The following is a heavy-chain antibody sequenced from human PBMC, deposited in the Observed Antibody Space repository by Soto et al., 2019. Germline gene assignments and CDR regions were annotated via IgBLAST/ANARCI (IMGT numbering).Heavy chain of an antibody. CDR1: GFIFSNAW. V-gene: IGHV3-15*01. CDR3: TTSTGTYVSRVY. CDR2: IKSQTDGGTT. J-gene: IGHJ4*02. Sequence: EVQLVESGGGLVKPGGSLRLSCAASGFIFSNAWMSCVRQAPGKGLEWVGRIKSQTDGGTTDYAAPVKGRFTISRDDSKNTLYLKMNSLKTEDTAMYYCTTSTGTYVSRVYWGQGSLVAVSS. D-gene: IGHD3-16*01.